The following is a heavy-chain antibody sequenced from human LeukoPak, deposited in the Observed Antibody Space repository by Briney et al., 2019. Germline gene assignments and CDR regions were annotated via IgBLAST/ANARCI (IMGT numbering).Heavy chain of an antibody. Sequence: PSVPLSLTCTVSGHSISSSSYYWAWIRQPPGKGLDRIGGSYYSGIPYCLPSLTSRVTISVDTSKNQFSLKLSSVTAADTAVYNCARRPTLSTYRNYHNWFDPWGQGTLVTVSS. CDR1: GHSISSSSYY. V-gene: IGHV4-39*01. J-gene: IGHJ5*02. CDR3: ARRPTLSTYRNYHNWFDP. CDR2: SYYSGIP. D-gene: IGHD4-11*01.